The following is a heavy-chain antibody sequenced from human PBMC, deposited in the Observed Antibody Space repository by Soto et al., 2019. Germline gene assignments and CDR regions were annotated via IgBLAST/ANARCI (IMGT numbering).Heavy chain of an antibody. CDR1: GFNFITYS. CDR2: ISSSAVYI. J-gene: IGHJ6*02. CDR3: ARDRPGMLGASHYGMDV. D-gene: IGHD2-8*01. V-gene: IGHV3-21*01. Sequence: GGSLRLSCAASGFNFITYSLSWVRQAPGKGLEWVASISSSAVYIDYADSVKGRFTISRDNAKNSLYLQMNSLRAEDTAVYYCARDRPGMLGASHYGMDVWGQGTTVTVSS.